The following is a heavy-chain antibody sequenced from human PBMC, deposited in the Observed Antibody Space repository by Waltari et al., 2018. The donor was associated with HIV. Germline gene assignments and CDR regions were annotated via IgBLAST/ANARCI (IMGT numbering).Heavy chain of an antibody. V-gene: IGHV3-23*01. Sequence: EVQLLESGGGLVQPGGSLRLSCAASGFPFSSYAMSWVRQAPGKGLEWVSAISGSGGSTYYADSVKGRFTISRDNSKNTLYLQMNSLRAEDTAVYYCAKVTGELLHLGVADYWGQGTLVTVSS. CDR1: GFPFSSYA. D-gene: IGHD1-26*01. CDR3: AKVTGELLHLGVADY. J-gene: IGHJ4*02. CDR2: ISGSGGST.